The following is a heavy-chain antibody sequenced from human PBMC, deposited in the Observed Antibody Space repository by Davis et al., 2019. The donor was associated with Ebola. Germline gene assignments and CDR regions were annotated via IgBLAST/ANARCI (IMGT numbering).Heavy chain of an antibody. Sequence: SETLSLTCTVSGGSISSSSYYWGWIRQPPGKGLEWIGSIYYSGSTNYNPSLKSRVTISVDTSKNQFSLKLSSVTAADTAVYYCARDRQLAFDYWGQGTLVTVSS. CDR3: ARDRQLAFDY. J-gene: IGHJ4*02. V-gene: IGHV4-39*07. D-gene: IGHD5-24*01. CDR2: IYYSGST. CDR1: GGSISSSSYY.